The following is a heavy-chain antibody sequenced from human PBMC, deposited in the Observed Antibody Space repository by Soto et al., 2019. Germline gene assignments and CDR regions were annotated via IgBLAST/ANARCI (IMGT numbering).Heavy chain of an antibody. J-gene: IGHJ4*02. CDR1: GGTFSSYR. D-gene: IGHD6-13*01. Sequence: SVKVSCKASGGTFSSYRINWVRQAPGQGREWVGGIVPIYRTADYAQKFQGRVTITADESARTSYMELRSLKSQDTAVYYCVRDSGAKLSSSWGQGTLVIVSS. V-gene: IGHV1-69*13. CDR3: VRDSGAKLSSS. CDR2: IVPIYRTA.